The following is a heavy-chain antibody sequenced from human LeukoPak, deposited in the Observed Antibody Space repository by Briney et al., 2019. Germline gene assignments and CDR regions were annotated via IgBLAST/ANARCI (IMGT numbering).Heavy chain of an antibody. Sequence: SETLSLTCTVSGGSISSYYWSWIRPPPGKGLEWIGYIYYSGSTNYNPSLKSRVTLSVDTSKNQFSLKLSSVTAADTAVYYCARGGFGELFTNWFDPWGQGTLVTVSS. CDR2: IYYSGST. J-gene: IGHJ5*02. D-gene: IGHD3-10*01. CDR3: ARGGFGELFTNWFDP. CDR1: GGSISSYY. V-gene: IGHV4-59*01.